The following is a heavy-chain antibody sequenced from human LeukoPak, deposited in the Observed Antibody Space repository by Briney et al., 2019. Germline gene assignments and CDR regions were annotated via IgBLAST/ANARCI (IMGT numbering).Heavy chain of an antibody. Sequence: GGSLRLSCAASGFTFSSYAMSWVRQAPGKGLEWVSAISGSGGSTYYADSVKGRFTVSRDNSKNMLYLQMNSLRAEDTAVYYCAKSAEHSGYYYDYWGQGTLVTVSS. CDR1: GFTFSSYA. V-gene: IGHV3-23*01. CDR2: ISGSGGST. D-gene: IGHD3-22*01. CDR3: AKSAEHSGYYYDY. J-gene: IGHJ4*02.